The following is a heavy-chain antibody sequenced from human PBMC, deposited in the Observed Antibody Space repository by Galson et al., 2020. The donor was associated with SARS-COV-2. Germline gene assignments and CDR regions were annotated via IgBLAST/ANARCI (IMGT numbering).Heavy chain of an antibody. CDR3: ARETDDHTSSWDDN. Sequence: GGSLRLSCAASGFTFSSSAMHWVRQAPGKGLEWVAIISYDGTTRYKSDSVKGRFTISRDISKNTLYLQMNRLRPEDTGVYYCARETDDHTSSWDDNWGQGTLGTVSP. J-gene: IGHJ4*02. CDR1: GFTFSSSA. D-gene: IGHD2-2*01. V-gene: IGHV3-30*04. CDR2: ISYDGTTR.